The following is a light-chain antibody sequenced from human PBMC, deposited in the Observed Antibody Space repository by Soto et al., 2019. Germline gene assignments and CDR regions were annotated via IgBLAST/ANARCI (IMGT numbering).Light chain of an antibody. CDR2: GAS. CDR3: QQYGSSSWT. V-gene: IGKV3-20*01. J-gene: IGKJ1*01. CDR1: QSVRSSY. Sequence: EIVLTQSPGTLSLSPGERATLSCRASQSVRSSYLAWYQQKFGQAPRLLIYGASSRATGIPDRFSGSGSGTDFTLTISRLEPEDFAVYYCQQYGSSSWTFGQGTRWIS.